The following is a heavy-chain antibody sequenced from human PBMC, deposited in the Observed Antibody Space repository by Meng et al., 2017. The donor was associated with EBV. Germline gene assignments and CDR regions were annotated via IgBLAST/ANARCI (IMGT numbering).Heavy chain of an antibody. V-gene: IGHV4-61*01. J-gene: IGHJ5*02. CDR1: GGSVNNESYY. D-gene: IGHD4-11*01. CDR3: ARGDYTNYPRWFDP. CDR2: IYYTGGT. Sequence: QVQLQESGPGLVKPSETLSLTCTVSGGSVNNESYYWGWIRQPPGKGLEYIGYIYYTGGTNYNSSLKSRVTISLDKSKNQFSLKLTSLTAADTAIYYCARGDYTNYPRWFDPWGQGTLVTVSS.